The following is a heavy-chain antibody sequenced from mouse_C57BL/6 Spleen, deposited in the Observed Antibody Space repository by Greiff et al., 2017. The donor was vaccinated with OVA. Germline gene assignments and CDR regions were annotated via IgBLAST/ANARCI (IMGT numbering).Heavy chain of an antibody. CDR3: ARSYYGYDEGFAY. J-gene: IGHJ3*01. CDR1: GYTFTSYT. V-gene: IGHV1-4*01. CDR2: INPSSGYT. D-gene: IGHD2-2*01. Sequence: QVQLKESGAELARPGASVKMSCKASGYTFTSYTMHWVKQRPGQGLEWIGYINPSSGYTKYNQKFKDKATLTADKSSSTAYMQLSSLTSEDSAVYYCARSYYGYDEGFAYWGQGTLVTVSA.